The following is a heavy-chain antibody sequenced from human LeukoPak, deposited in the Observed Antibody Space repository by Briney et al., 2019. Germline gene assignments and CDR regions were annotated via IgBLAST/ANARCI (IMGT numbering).Heavy chain of an antibody. Sequence: PSETLSLTCTVSGGSISSYYWSWTRQPAGKGLEWIGRIYTSGSTNYNPSLKSRVTMSVDTSKNQFSLKLSSVTAADTAVYYCARERVVAAAGYNWFDPWGQGTLVTVSS. CDR3: ARERVVAAAGYNWFDP. J-gene: IGHJ5*02. V-gene: IGHV4-4*07. CDR1: GGSISSYY. D-gene: IGHD6-13*01. CDR2: IYTSGST.